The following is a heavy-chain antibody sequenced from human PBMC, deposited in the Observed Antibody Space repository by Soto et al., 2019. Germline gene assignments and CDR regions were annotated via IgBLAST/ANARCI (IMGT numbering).Heavy chain of an antibody. Sequence: AELVESGGGLVQPGGSLTLSCAASGFIFSDYAVDWVRQAPGRGPEWISYISDGGTTIFYAASVKGRFTISRDDAKKSLYLHMNNLRVDDTAIYFCVKEYCTGGTCFDAFDLWGQGTVVTVSS. V-gene: IGHV3-48*03. CDR2: ISDGGTTI. CDR3: VKEYCTGGTCFDAFDL. CDR1: GFIFSDYA. D-gene: IGHD2-8*02. J-gene: IGHJ3*01.